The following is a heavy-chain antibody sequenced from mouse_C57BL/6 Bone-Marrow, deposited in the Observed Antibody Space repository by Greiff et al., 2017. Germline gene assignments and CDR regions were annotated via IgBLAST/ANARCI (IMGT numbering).Heavy chain of an antibody. D-gene: IGHD2-14*01. CDR2: IRHKADGYTT. CDR3: ERVRLYFDY. V-gene: IGHV7-3*01. CDR1: GFTFTDYY. Sequence: DVMLVESGGGLVQPGGSLSLSCAASGFTFTDYYMSWVRQPPGKALEWLGFIRHKADGYTTEYSASVKGLFTISRENSQSILYLQMHAPRAEDSATYDCERVRLYFDYGGRGNALTVSS. J-gene: IGHJ2*01.